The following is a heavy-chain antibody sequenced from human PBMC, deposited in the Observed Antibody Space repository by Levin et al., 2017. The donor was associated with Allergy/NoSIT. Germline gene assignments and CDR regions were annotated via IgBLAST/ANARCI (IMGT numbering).Heavy chain of an antibody. CDR2: ISYDGSNK. CDR3: ARDPGIVVVITGFGFDY. V-gene: IGHV3-30-3*01. Sequence: GGSLRLSCAASGFTFSSYAMHWVRQAPGKGLEWVAVISYDGSNKYYADSVKGRFTISRDNSKNTLYLQMNSLRAEDTAVYYCARDPGIVVVITGFGFDYWGQGTLVTVSS. CDR1: GFTFSSYA. D-gene: IGHD3-22*01. J-gene: IGHJ4*02.